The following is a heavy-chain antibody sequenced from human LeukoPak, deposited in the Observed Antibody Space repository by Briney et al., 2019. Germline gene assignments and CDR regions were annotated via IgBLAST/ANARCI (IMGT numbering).Heavy chain of an antibody. CDR2: INPSGGST. CDR1: GYIFTNYY. J-gene: IGHJ4*02. CDR3: ARDHGSAYYRAPRH. V-gene: IGHV1-46*01. D-gene: IGHD3-10*01. Sequence: ASVKVSCKASGYIFTNYYMHWVRQAPGQGLEWMGTINPSGGSTTYAQKFQGRVTMTRDTSTSAVYMELSSLRSEDTAVYYCARDHGSAYYRAPRHWGQGTLVTVSS.